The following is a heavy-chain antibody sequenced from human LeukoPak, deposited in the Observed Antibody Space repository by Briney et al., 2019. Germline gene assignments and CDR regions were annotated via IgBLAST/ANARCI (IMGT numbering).Heavy chain of an antibody. CDR2: IKPDGTEQ. D-gene: IGHD6-19*01. J-gene: IGHJ4*02. V-gene: IGHV3-7*01. CDR1: GFTVSSDY. CDR3: ARENVAVPGGDY. Sequence: GGSLRLSCAASGFTVSSDYMSWVRQAPGKGLEWVANIKPDGTEQYYVDSVKGRFTISRDNAKNSLYLQMNSLRDADTAVYFCARENVAVPGGDYWGQGTLVTVSS.